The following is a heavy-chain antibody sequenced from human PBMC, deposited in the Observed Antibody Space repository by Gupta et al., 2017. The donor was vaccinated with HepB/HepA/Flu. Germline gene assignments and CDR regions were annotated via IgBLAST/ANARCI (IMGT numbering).Heavy chain of an antibody. CDR3: AKDRSAYGYYYYMDV. D-gene: IGHD1-26*01. J-gene: IGHJ6*03. CDR2: ISGSGGTT. CDR1: GFTFRSYV. V-gene: IGHV3-23*01. Sequence: EVQLLESGGGLVQPGGSLRLSCEASGFTFRSYVMGWVRLAPGKGLEWVSIISGSGGTTNYADSVKGRFTISRDNSKNTLYLQMNSLRAEDTAVYYCAKDRSAYGYYYYMDVWGKGTSVTVSS.